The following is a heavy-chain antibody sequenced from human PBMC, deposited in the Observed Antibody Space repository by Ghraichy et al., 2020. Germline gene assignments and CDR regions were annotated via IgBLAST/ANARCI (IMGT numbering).Heavy chain of an antibody. CDR2: IYYSGST. V-gene: IGHV4-31*03. Sequence: SETLSLTCTVSGGSISSGGYYWSWIRQHPGKGLEWIGYIYYSGSTYYNPSLKSRVTISVDTSKNQFSLKLSSVTAADTAVYYCASPNIVATMTADAFDIWGQGTMVTVSS. CDR3: ASPNIVATMTADAFDI. CDR1: GGSISSGGYY. J-gene: IGHJ3*02. D-gene: IGHD5-12*01.